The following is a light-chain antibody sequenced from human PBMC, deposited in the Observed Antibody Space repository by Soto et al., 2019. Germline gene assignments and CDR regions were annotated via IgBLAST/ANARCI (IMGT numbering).Light chain of an antibody. CDR2: SNN. J-gene: IGLJ2*01. Sequence: QSVLTQPPSASGTPGQRVTISCSGSTSNIGNNFVNWYQQLPGTAPKLHIYSNNQRPSGVPDRFSGSKSGTSASLAISGLQSEDEADYYCAAWDDSLNGVLFGGGTKLTVL. V-gene: IGLV1-44*01. CDR1: TSNIGNNF. CDR3: AAWDDSLNGVL.